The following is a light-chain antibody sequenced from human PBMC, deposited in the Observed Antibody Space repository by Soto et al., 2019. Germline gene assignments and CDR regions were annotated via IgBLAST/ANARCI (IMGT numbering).Light chain of an antibody. V-gene: IGKV1-8*01. CDR3: QQYYLYPRT. Sequence: IRMTQSPSSFSASTGDRVTITCRASQGISSFLAWYQQKSGKAPKLLMYAASTLQSRVPSRFSGSGSGTDFTLTISSLQSEDFATYYCQQYYLYPRTFGQGTKVEIK. CDR2: AAS. J-gene: IGKJ1*01. CDR1: QGISSF.